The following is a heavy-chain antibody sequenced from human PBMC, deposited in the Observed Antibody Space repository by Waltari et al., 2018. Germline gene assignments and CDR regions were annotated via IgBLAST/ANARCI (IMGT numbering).Heavy chain of an antibody. CDR1: GGSFSGYY. Sequence: QVQLQQWGAGLLKPSETLSLTCAVYGGSFSGYYWSWIRQPPGKGLEWIGEINHSGRTNYNPSLKSRVTISVDTSKNQFSLKLSSVTAADTAVYYCARRKGYYYDSSGYLRWGQGTLVTVSS. CDR3: ARRKGYYYDSSGYLR. D-gene: IGHD3-22*01. V-gene: IGHV4-34*01. CDR2: INHSGRT. J-gene: IGHJ4*02.